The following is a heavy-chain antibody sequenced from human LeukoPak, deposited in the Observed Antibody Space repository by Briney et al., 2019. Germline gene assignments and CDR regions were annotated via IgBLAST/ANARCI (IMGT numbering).Heavy chain of an antibody. D-gene: IGHD2-8*01. V-gene: IGHV4-59*01. Sequence: SETLSLTYSVSGVSLTSNYWSWIRQPPGTGQEWIRYTHHSGSTSYNPCLKSRITTSLDTYNNPFSLKLSSVTAADTAVYYCARSNGHRYGDFDYWGQGTLVTVSS. CDR1: GVSLTSNY. CDR2: THHSGST. CDR3: ARSNGHRYGDFDY. J-gene: IGHJ4*02.